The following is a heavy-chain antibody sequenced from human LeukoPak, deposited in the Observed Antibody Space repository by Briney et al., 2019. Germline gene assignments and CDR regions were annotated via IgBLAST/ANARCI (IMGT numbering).Heavy chain of an antibody. CDR2: INPSGGST. J-gene: IGHJ3*02. D-gene: IGHD2-2*01. CDR1: GYTFTSYY. Sequence: ASVKVSCKASGYTFTSYYMHWVRQAPGQGLEWMGIINPSGGSTSYAQKFQGRVTMTRDTSTSTVYMELSSLRSEDTAVYYCAEYCSSTSCYGAFDIWGQGTMVTVSS. V-gene: IGHV1-46*01. CDR3: AEYCSSTSCYGAFDI.